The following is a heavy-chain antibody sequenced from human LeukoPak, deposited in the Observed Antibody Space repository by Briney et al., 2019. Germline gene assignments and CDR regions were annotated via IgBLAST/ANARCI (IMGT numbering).Heavy chain of an antibody. D-gene: IGHD3-22*01. Sequence: SETLSLTCAVYGGSFSGYYWSWIRQPPGKGLEWIGEINHSGSTNYNPSLKSRVTISVDTSKNQFSLKLSSVTAADTAVYYCARGPPSGRYYYDSSGYYYEIPSYFDYWGQGTLVTVSS. CDR1: GGSFSGYY. V-gene: IGHV4-34*01. CDR2: INHSGST. J-gene: IGHJ4*02. CDR3: ARGPPSGRYYYDSSGYYYEIPSYFDY.